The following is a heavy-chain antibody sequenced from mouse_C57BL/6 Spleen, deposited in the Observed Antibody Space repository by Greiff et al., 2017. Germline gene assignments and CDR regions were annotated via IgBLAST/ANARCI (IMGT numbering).Heavy chain of an antibody. CDR1: GYSITSGYY. V-gene: IGHV3-6*01. Sequence: DVQLQESGPGLVKPSQSLSLSCSVTGYSITSGYYRNWIRQFPGNKLECMGFITYDGSNNYNPSLKNRISITRDTSKNQFFLKLNSVTTEDTATYYCARGTNFDYWGQGTTLTVSS. CDR2: ITYDGSN. J-gene: IGHJ2*01. CDR3: ARGTNFDY.